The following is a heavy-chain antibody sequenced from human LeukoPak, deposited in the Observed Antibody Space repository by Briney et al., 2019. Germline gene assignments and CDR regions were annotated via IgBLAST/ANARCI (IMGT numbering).Heavy chain of an antibody. CDR3: WVCYYDSSGYCDY. Sequence: GGSLRLSCTASGFTFGDYAMSWVRQAPGKGLEWVGFIRSKAYGGTTEYAASVKGRFTISRDDSKSIAYLQMNSLKTADTAVYYCWVCYYDSSGYCDYWGQGTLVTVSS. D-gene: IGHD3-22*01. CDR1: GFTFGDYA. J-gene: IGHJ4*02. V-gene: IGHV3-49*04. CDR2: IRSKAYGGTT.